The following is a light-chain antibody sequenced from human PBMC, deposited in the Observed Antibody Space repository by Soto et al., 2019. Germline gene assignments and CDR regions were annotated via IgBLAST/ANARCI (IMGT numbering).Light chain of an antibody. V-gene: IGKV3-15*01. CDR1: QSIAIR. Sequence: EIVMTQSPATLSVSPGERATLSCRASQSIAIRLAWYQQKPGQAPRPLIYDASTRATGTPARFSGSGSGTEFTLTISSLQSEDFAVYYCQQYGSSPLITFGQGTRLEI. J-gene: IGKJ5*01. CDR3: QQYGSSPLIT. CDR2: DAS.